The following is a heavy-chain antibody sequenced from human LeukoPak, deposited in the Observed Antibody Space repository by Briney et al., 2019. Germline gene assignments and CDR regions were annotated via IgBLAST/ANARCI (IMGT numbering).Heavy chain of an antibody. CDR3: AKDREGNRGLLWFGELLNY. CDR1: GFTVSSNY. D-gene: IGHD3-10*01. CDR2: ISGSGGST. V-gene: IGHV3-23*01. J-gene: IGHJ4*02. Sequence: GGSLRLSCAASGFTVSSNYMSWVRQAPGKGLEWVSAISGSGGSTYYADSVKGRFTISRDNSKNTLYLQMNSLRAEDTAVYDCAKDREGNRGLLWFGELLNYWGQGTLVTVSS.